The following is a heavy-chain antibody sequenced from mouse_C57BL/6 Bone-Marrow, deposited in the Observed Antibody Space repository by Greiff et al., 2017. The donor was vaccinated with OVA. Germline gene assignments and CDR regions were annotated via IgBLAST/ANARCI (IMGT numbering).Heavy chain of an antibody. Sequence: EVKLVESGAELVRPGASVKLSCTASGFNIKDDYMHWVKQRPEQGLEWIGWIDPENGDTEYASKFQGKATITADTSSNTAYLQLSSLTSEDTAVYYCTLYLFAYWGQGTLVTVSA. J-gene: IGHJ3*01. CDR2: IDPENGDT. D-gene: IGHD5-5*01. V-gene: IGHV14-4*01. CDR3: TLYLFAY. CDR1: GFNIKDDY.